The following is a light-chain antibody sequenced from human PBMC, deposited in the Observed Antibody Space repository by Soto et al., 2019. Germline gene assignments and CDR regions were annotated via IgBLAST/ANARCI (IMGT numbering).Light chain of an antibody. CDR1: SGAVGSYRL. J-gene: IGLJ1*01. V-gene: IGLV2-14*02. CDR3: TSPTPGSLYV. CDR2: EGS. Sequence: QSVLTQPASVSGSPGQSITISCTGSSGAVGSYRLVSWYQCHPGKVPKLIIYEGSKRPSGVSNRFSGSEPGNTASLTISGLQAEDEADYFCTSPTPGSLYVFGTGTKVTVL.